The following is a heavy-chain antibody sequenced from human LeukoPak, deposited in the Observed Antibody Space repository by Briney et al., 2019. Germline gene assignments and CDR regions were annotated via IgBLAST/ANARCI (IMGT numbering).Heavy chain of an antibody. Sequence: GGSLRLSCTASGFTFGDYAMSWFRQAPGKGLEWVAVIWYDGSNKYYADSVKGRFTISRDNSKNTLYLQMNSLRAEDTAVYYCAKDGGIAPGDYWGQGTLVTVSS. CDR3: AKDGGIAPGDY. D-gene: IGHD6-13*01. V-gene: IGHV3-33*06. J-gene: IGHJ4*02. CDR1: GFTFGDYA. CDR2: IWYDGSNK.